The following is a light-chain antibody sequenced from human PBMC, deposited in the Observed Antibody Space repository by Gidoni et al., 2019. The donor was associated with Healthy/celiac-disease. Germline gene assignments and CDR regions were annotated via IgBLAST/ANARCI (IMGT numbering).Light chain of an antibody. J-gene: IGKJ3*01. CDR1: QGIRND. CDR3: LQDYNYPFT. Sequence: AIQVTQSPSSLSASVGDRVTITCRASQGIRNDLGWYQQKPGKAPKLLIYAASSLQSGVTSRFSGSGAGTDVTLTISSRQPADFATYYCLQDYNYPFTFGPXTKVDIK. CDR2: AAS. V-gene: IGKV1-6*01.